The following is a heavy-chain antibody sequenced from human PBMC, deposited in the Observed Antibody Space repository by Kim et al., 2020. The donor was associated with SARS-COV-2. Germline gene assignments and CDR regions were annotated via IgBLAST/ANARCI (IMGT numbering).Heavy chain of an antibody. CDR2: LYYTGST. CDR3: ARYTGSGKFDS. Sequence: SETLSPTCTVSDGPISSDHWGWIRQPPGKGLEWIGYLYYTGSTSYSPSLNGRVTISLDTSKNQFSLKLNSVTAADTAVYYCARYTGSGKFDSWGQGALVTVSS. D-gene: IGHD3-10*01. J-gene: IGHJ4*02. V-gene: IGHV4-59*01. CDR1: DGPISSDH.